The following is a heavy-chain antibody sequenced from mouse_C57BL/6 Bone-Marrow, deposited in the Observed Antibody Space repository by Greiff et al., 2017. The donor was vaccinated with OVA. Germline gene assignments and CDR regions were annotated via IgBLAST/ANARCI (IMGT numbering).Heavy chain of an antibody. CDR2: ISNLAYSI. V-gene: IGHV5-15*01. D-gene: IGHD1-1*01. Sequence: EVKLQESGGGLVQPGGSLKLSCAASGFTFSDYGMAWVRQAPRKGPEWVAFISNLAYSIYYADTVTGRFTISRENAKNTLYLEMSSLRSEDTAMYYCARRPVYYGGAMDYWGQGTSVTVSS. CDR3: ARRPVYYGGAMDY. J-gene: IGHJ4*01. CDR1: GFTFSDYG.